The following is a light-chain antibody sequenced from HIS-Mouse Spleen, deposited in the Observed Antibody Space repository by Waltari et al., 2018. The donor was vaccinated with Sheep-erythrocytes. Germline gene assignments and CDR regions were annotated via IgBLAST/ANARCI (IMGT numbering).Light chain of an antibody. Sequence: QSALTQPASVSGSPGQSITISCTGTRSDVGRCNLVSWYQQHPGKAPKLMLYEGSKRPSGVSNRFSGSKSGNTASLTISGLQAEDEADYYCCSYAGSSTPWVFGGGTKLTVL. J-gene: IGLJ3*02. CDR1: RSDVGRCNL. V-gene: IGLV2-23*01. CDR2: EGS. CDR3: CSYAGSSTPWV.